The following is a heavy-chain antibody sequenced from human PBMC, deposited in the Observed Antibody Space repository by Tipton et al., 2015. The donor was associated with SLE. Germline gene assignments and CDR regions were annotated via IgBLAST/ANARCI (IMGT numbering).Heavy chain of an antibody. CDR3: ATDARANLAEF. V-gene: IGHV3-53*01. Sequence: SLRLSCAASGFTVSSSFMSGVRQAPGKGLEWVSIIYSGGDTYYPDSMKGRFTISRDNSKNTLYLQIHSLRAEDTAIYFCATDARANLAEFWGQGTMVTVSS. D-gene: IGHD3-16*01. J-gene: IGHJ3*01. CDR2: IYSGGDT. CDR1: GFTVSSSF.